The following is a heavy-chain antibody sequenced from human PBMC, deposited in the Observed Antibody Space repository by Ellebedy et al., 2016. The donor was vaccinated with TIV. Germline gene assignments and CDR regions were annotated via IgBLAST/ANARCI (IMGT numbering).Heavy chain of an antibody. D-gene: IGHD2-21*02. Sequence: GGSLRLSCAASGFTFSSYWMHWVRQAPGKGLVWVSRINSDGSSTSYADSVKGRFTISRDNAKNTLYLQMNSLRAEDTAVYYCARAMSGGDLDAFDIWGQGTMVTVSS. CDR2: INSDGSST. V-gene: IGHV3-74*01. J-gene: IGHJ3*02. CDR3: ARAMSGGDLDAFDI. CDR1: GFTFSSYW.